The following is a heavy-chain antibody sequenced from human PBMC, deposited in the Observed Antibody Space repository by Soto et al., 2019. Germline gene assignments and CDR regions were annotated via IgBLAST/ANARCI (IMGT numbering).Heavy chain of an antibody. V-gene: IGHV1-69*13. Sequence: GASVKVSCKASGGTFSSYAISWVRQARGQGLEWMGGIIPIFGTANYAQKFQGRVTITADESTSTAYMEPSTLRSEHSAVYYCALDKTRDSSGSHDAFDICGQGTMVTVSS. D-gene: IGHD6-19*01. CDR3: ALDKTRDSSGSHDAFDI. J-gene: IGHJ3*02. CDR2: IIPIFGTA. CDR1: GGTFSSYA.